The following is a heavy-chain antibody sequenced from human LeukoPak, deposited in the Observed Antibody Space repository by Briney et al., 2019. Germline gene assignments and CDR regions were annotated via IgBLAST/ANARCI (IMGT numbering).Heavy chain of an antibody. CDR2: ISSSASYK. CDR3: ARGRGGWFGEFHY. D-gene: IGHD3-10*01. J-gene: IGHJ4*02. CDR1: GFTFSSYA. Sequence: GGSLILSCAASGFTFSSYAMSWVRQAPGKGLEWVSSISSSASYKYYPDSLKGRFTISRDNAKNSLYLQMNSLRAEDTAVYYCARGRGGWFGEFHYWGQGTLVTVSS. V-gene: IGHV3-21*01.